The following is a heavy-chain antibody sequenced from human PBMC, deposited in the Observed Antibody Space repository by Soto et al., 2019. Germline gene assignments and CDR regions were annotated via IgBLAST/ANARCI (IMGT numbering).Heavy chain of an antibody. D-gene: IGHD1-26*01. V-gene: IGHV3-21*01. CDR3: TTHTXCFDY. Sequence: EVQLVESGGGLVKPGGSLRLSCAASGFTFSSYSMNWVRQAPGKGLEWVSSISSSSSYIYYADSVKGRFTTSRDNANXXXYLETHRLSXETAXXXYYTTHTXCFDY. CDR1: GFTFSSYS. CDR2: ISSSSSYI. J-gene: IGHJ4*01.